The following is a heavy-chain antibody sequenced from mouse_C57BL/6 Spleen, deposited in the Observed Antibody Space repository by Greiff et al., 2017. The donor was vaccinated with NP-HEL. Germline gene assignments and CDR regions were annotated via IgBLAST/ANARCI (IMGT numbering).Heavy chain of an antibody. Sequence: QVQLQQSGAELVRPGASVTLSCKASGYTFTDYEMHWVKQTPVHGLEWIGAIDPETGGTAYNQKFKGKAILTADKSSSTAYMELRSLTSEDSAVYYCTRWRATVVATDYFDCWGQGTTLTVSS. CDR3: TRWRATVVATDYFDC. V-gene: IGHV1-15*01. J-gene: IGHJ2*01. CDR2: IDPETGGT. CDR1: GYTFTDYE. D-gene: IGHD1-1*01.